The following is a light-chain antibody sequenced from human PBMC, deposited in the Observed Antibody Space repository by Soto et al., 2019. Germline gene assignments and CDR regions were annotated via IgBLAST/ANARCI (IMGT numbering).Light chain of an antibody. J-gene: IGKJ5*01. CDR1: QSISIY. CDR2: GAS. CDR3: QQSYSAPIT. Sequence: DIQMTQSPSSLSASVGDRVTITCRASQSISIYLNWYQQKPGKAPNLLIYGASSLQSGVSSRFSGGGSGTDFTLTISSLQPEDFATYHCQQSYSAPITFGQGTRQEIK. V-gene: IGKV1-39*01.